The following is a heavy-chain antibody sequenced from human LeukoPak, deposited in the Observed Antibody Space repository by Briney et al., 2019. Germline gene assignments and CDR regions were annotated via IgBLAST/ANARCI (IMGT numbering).Heavy chain of an antibody. Sequence: SGGSLRLSCAASGFTFSTYDMHWVCQVTGKGLEWVSAIGTGDDTYYLGSVKGRFTISRENAKNVLYLQMSSLRAEDTAVYYCAREIRETVATRHYYYGIDVWGQGTTVTVSS. V-gene: IGHV3-13*01. CDR3: AREIRETVATRHYYYGIDV. CDR2: IGTGDDT. CDR1: GFTFSTYD. J-gene: IGHJ6*02. D-gene: IGHD1-7*01.